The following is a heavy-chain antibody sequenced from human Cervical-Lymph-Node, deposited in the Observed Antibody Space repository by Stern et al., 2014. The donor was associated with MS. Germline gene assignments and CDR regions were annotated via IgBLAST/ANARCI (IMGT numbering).Heavy chain of an antibody. CDR2: IWYDGSNK. D-gene: IGHD6-19*01. J-gene: IGHJ4*02. V-gene: IGHV3-33*01. CDR3: AREPAVAGTFDY. Sequence: VQLLESGGGVVQPGRSLRLSCAASGFTFSSYGMHWVRQAPGKGLEWVAVIWYDGSNKYYADSVKGRFTISRDNSKNTLYLQMNSLRAEDTAVYYCAREPAVAGTFDYWGQGTLVTVSS. CDR1: GFTFSSYG.